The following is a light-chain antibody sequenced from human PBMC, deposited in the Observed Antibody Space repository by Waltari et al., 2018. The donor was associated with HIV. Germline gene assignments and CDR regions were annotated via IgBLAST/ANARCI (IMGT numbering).Light chain of an antibody. CDR2: YVS. V-gene: IGLV2-14*03. CDR3: GSYTSSNTYV. CDR1: SSDVGGYKY. Sequence: QSALTQPASVSGSPGQSITISCTGTSSDVGGYKYVSWYQRYPGKAPKLMIYYVSNRPSGVSNRCSGSKSGNTASLTISGLQAEDEADYYCGSYTSSNTYVFGTGTKVTVL. J-gene: IGLJ1*01.